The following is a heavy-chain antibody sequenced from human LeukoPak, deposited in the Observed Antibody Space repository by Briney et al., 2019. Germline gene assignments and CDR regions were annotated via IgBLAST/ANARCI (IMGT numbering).Heavy chain of an antibody. CDR3: ARQATVTTILGCSFDL. D-gene: IGHD4-17*01. CDR2: IYPGDSDT. CDR1: GYSFTSYW. V-gene: IGHV5-51*01. Sequence: GESLKISSKGSGYSFTSYWIGWVGQMPGKGLEWMGIIYPGDSDTRYSPSFQGQVAISADKSISTAYLQWSSLKASDTAMYYCARQATVTTILGCSFDLWGRGTLVTVSS. J-gene: IGHJ2*01.